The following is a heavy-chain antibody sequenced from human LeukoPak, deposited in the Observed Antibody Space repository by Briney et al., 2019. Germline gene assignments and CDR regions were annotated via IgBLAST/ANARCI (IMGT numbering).Heavy chain of an antibody. CDR3: ARAFGSSTSRFDY. Sequence: GGSLRLSCAASGFTFSSYGMHWVRQAPGKGLEWVAVISYDGSNKYYADSVKGRFTISRDNSKNTLYLQMNSLRAEDTAVYYCARAFGSSTSRFDYWGQGTLVTVSS. D-gene: IGHD2-2*01. J-gene: IGHJ4*02. CDR1: GFTFSSYG. CDR2: ISYDGSNK. V-gene: IGHV3-30*03.